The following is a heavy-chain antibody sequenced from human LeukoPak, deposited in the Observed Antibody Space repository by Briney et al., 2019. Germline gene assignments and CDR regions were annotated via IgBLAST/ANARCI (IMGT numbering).Heavy chain of an antibody. D-gene: IGHD3-22*01. CDR1: GGSISSYY. J-gene: IGHJ4*02. CDR3: ARGGWNKFDY. Sequence: PSETLSLTCTVSGGSISSYYWSWIRQPPGKGLEWIGFIFYSGTTNYNPSLKSRVTISVDTSKNQFSLKLSSVAAADTAVYYCARGGWNKFDYWGQGTLVTVSS. V-gene: IGHV4-59*01. CDR2: IFYSGTT.